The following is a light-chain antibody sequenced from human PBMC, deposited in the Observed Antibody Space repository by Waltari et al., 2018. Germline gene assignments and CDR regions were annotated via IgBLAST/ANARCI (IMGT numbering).Light chain of an antibody. Sequence: DIQMTQSPPSLSASVGARVTISCRASQTISTYLQWYQQKSGKAPNLLIYGASTLHTGVPSRFSGSGSGADFTLTISGLRPEDSATYYCQQSYSNPLTFGGGTKLEIK. J-gene: IGKJ4*01. CDR3: QQSYSNPLT. CDR1: QTISTY. V-gene: IGKV1-39*01. CDR2: GAS.